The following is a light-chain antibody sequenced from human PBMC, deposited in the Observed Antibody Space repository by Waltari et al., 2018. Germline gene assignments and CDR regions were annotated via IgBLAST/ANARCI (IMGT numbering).Light chain of an antibody. J-gene: IGKJ5*01. CDR3: QEYYSTFSVT. CDR2: WAS. V-gene: IGKV4-1*01. CDR1: QTVLSSPSQKDL. Sequence: DIVMTQSQDSLAVSLGERATITCKSSQTVLSSPSQKDLLSWYQQKPGQPPKLLMYWASTRESGVPYRFSGSESGTDFTLTISNLQAEDVGIYYCQEYYSTFSVTFGQGTRLEIK.